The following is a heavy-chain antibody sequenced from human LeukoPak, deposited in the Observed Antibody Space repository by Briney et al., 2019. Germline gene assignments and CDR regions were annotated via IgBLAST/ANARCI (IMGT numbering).Heavy chain of an antibody. CDR1: GYTFTSYG. V-gene: IGHV1-18*01. J-gene: IGHJ4*02. CDR3: ARDGFSSGWFHFDY. CDR2: ISAYNGNT. Sequence: ASVKVSCKASGYTFTSYGISWVRQAPGQGLEWMGWISAYNGNTNYAQKLQGRVTMTTDTSTSTAYTELRSLRSDDTAVYYCARDGFSSGWFHFDYWGQGTLVTVSS. D-gene: IGHD6-19*01.